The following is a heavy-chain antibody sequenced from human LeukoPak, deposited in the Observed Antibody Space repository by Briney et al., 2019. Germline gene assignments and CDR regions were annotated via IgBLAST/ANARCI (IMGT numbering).Heavy chain of an antibody. CDR2: ISVYNGKT. D-gene: IGHD3-10*01. Sequence: ASVKVSCKASGYTFSSFGFAWVRQAPGQGLEWMGWISVYNGKTDSAQDLQGRVTMTTDTSTSTAYMELRSLRSDDTAVYYCARDITMVRGVITSPYYFDYWGQGTLVTVSS. CDR3: ARDITMVRGVITSPYYFDY. CDR1: GYTFSSFG. J-gene: IGHJ4*02. V-gene: IGHV1-18*01.